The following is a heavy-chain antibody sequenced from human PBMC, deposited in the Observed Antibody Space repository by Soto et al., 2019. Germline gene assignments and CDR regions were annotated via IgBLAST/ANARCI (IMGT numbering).Heavy chain of an antibody. J-gene: IGHJ4*02. D-gene: IGHD5-12*01. V-gene: IGHV3-23*01. CDR1: GFTFSSYA. Sequence: GGSLRLSCAASGFTFSSYAMSWVRQAPGKGLEWVSAISGSGGSTYYADSVKGRFTISRDNSKNTRYLQMNSLRAEDTAVYYCAKDPGIVATIARLFFDYWGQGTLVTVSS. CDR2: ISGSGGST. CDR3: AKDPGIVATIARLFFDY.